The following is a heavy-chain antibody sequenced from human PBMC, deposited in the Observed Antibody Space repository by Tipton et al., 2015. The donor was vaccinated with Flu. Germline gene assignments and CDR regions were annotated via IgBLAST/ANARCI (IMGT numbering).Heavy chain of an antibody. CDR2: IFPHDSDT. V-gene: IGHV5-51*03. J-gene: IGHJ4*02. Sequence: QSGAEVKKSGESLRISCEGSGYSFTNYWIGWVRQVPGKGLEWMGIIFPHDSDTTYSPSFQGQVTISVDMSVDTAYLQWSSLKASDTAMYYCARRKGDGFNYYIFDYWGQGTLVTVSS. D-gene: IGHD5-24*01. CDR1: GYSFTNYW. CDR3: ARRKGDGFNYYIFDY.